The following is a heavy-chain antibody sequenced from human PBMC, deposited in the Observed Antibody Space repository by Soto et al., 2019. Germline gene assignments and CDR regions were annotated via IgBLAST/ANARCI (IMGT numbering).Heavy chain of an antibody. CDR3: ASLRIAVAGTFGFDP. CDR1: GYSFTSYW. D-gene: IGHD6-19*01. Sequence: GESLKISCKGSGYSFTSYWIGWVRQMPGKGLEWMGIIYPGDSDTRYSPSFQGQVTISADKSISTAYLQWSSLKASDAAMYYCASLRIAVAGTFGFDPWGQGTLVTVS. V-gene: IGHV5-51*01. CDR2: IYPGDSDT. J-gene: IGHJ5*02.